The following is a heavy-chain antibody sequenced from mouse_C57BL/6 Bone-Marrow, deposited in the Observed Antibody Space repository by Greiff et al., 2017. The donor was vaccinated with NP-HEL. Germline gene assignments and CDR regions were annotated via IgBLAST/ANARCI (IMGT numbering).Heavy chain of an antibody. J-gene: IGHJ2*01. Sequence: QVQLQQSGAELMKPGASVKLSCKATGYTFTGYWIEWVKQRPGHGLEWIGEILPGSGSTNYNEKFKGKATLTADKSSSTAYMQFSSLTSEDSAIYYCARYHYYGSSYLYYFDYWGQGTTLTVSS. CDR2: ILPGSGST. V-gene: IGHV1-9*01. CDR3: ARYHYYGSSYLYYFDY. D-gene: IGHD1-1*01. CDR1: GYTFTGYW.